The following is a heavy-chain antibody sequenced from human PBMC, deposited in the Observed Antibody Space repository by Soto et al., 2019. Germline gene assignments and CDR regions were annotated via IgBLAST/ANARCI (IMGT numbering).Heavy chain of an antibody. CDR3: AKDIHYYGSGSYFDY. CDR1: GCTFDDYA. D-gene: IGHD3-10*01. V-gene: IGHV3-9*01. CDR2: ISWNSGSI. Sequence: PGGSLRLSCAASGCTFDDYAMRWVRQAPGKGLEWVSGISWNSGSIGYADSVKGRFTISRDNAKNSLYLQMNSLRAEDTALYYCAKDIHYYGSGSYFDYWGQGTLVTVSS. J-gene: IGHJ4*02.